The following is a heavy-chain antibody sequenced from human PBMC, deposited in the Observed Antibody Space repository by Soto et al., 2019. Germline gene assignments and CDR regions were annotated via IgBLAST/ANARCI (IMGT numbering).Heavy chain of an antibody. CDR3: ARDDFRGIAARVVYYYGMDV. J-gene: IGHJ6*02. CDR2: IYYSGST. D-gene: IGHD6-6*01. V-gene: IGHV4-31*03. Sequence: QVQLQESGPGLVKPSQTLSLTCTVSGGSISSGGYYWSWIRQHPGKGLEWIGYIYYSGSTYYNPSLKSRVTISVVTSKYQFSLKLSSVTAADTAVYYCARDDFRGIAARVVYYYGMDVWGQGTTVTVSS. CDR1: GGSISSGGYY.